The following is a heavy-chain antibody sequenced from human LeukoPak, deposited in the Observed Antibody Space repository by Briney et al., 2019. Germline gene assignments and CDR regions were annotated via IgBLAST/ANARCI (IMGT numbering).Heavy chain of an antibody. CDR3: AKAGLNGDYVDY. CDR1: GFTFDDYA. J-gene: IGHJ4*02. CDR2: ISWNSGSI. D-gene: IGHD4-17*01. Sequence: GRSLRLSCAASGFTFDDYAMHWVRQAPGKGLDWVSGISWNSGSIGYADSVKGRFTISRDNAKNSLYLQMNSLRAEDMALYYCAKAGLNGDYVDYWGQGTLVTVSS. V-gene: IGHV3-9*03.